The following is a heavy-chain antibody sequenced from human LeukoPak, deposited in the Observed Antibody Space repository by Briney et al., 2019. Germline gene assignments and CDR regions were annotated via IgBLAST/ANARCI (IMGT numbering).Heavy chain of an antibody. CDR3: ARHGLLSCSDYDSPWY. D-gene: IGHD5-12*01. CDR2: VDPSDSYS. J-gene: IGHJ4*02. CDR1: GYSFTNYW. V-gene: IGHV5-10-1*01. Sequence: GESLKISCKGSGYSFTNYWISWVRQMPGKGLEWMGRVDPSDSYSNYSPSFQGHVTISADKSISTAYLQWSSLKASDTAMYYCARHGLLSCSDYDSPWYWGQGTLVTVSS.